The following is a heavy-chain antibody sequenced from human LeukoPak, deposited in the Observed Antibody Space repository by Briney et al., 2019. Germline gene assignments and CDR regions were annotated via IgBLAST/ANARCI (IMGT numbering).Heavy chain of an antibody. Sequence: SETLSLTCTVSGGSISSYYWSWIRQPPGKGLEWIGYIYYSGSTNYNPSPKSRVTISVDTSKNQFSLKLSSVTAADTAVYYCARERVRGVMIWGQGTLVTVSS. D-gene: IGHD3-10*01. V-gene: IGHV4-59*01. CDR3: ARERVRGVMI. CDR1: GGSISSYY. CDR2: IYYSGST. J-gene: IGHJ4*02.